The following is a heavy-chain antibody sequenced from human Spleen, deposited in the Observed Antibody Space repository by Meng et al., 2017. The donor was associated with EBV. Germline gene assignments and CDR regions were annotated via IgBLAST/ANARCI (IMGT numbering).Heavy chain of an antibody. Sequence: LQLPASGHRVVEPSETLSLPCGVSGGALDSGGHSWTWVRQSPGKGLEWIGYIYYTGSTYYSPSLKSRVDMSLDKSGNQFSLKLASVTAADTAVYFCARSLNDILTSYYRGYFDYWGQGTLVTVSS. D-gene: IGHD3-9*01. J-gene: IGHJ4*02. CDR3: ARSLNDILTSYYRGYFDY. V-gene: IGHV4-30-2*06. CDR2: IYYTGST. CDR1: GGALDSGGHS.